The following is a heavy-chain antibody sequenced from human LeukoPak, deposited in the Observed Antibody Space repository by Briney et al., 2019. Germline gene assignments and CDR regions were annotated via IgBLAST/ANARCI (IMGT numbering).Heavy chain of an antibody. V-gene: IGHV1-24*01. Sequence: GASVKVSCKVSGYTLTELSMHWVRQPPGKGIERKGGFDPEDGETIYAQKFQDRVTITEDTSTDTAYMELSSLRSEATAGYYCARREMTHDAFDIWGQGTMVTVSS. D-gene: IGHD5-24*01. J-gene: IGHJ3*02. CDR2: FDPEDGET. CDR1: GYTLTELS. CDR3: ARREMTHDAFDI.